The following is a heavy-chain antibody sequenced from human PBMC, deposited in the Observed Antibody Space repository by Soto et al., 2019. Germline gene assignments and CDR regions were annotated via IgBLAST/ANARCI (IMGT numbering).Heavy chain of an antibody. CDR1: GFTSSSYA. Sequence: GGSLRLSCAASGFTSSSYAMSWVRQAPGKGLEWVSAISGSGGSTYYADSVKGRFTISRDNSKNTLYLQMNSLRAEDTAVYYCASGVRRYDFWSGYSYYYYGMDVWGQGTTVTVSS. CDR3: ASGVRRYDFWSGYSYYYYGMDV. CDR2: ISGSGGST. D-gene: IGHD3-3*01. V-gene: IGHV3-23*01. J-gene: IGHJ6*02.